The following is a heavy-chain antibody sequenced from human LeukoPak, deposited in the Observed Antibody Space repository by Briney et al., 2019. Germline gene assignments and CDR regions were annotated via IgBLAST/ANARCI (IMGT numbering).Heavy chain of an antibody. CDR3: ARGAVVLYYYYMDV. V-gene: IGHV4-39*07. CDR2: IYHSGNI. Sequence: SETLSLTCTVSGGSISSTTYYWGWIRQPPGKGLEWIGSIYHSGNIYYNPSLKSRVTISVDTSKNQFSLKLSSVTATDTAVYYCARGAVVLYYYYMDVWGKGTTVTISS. J-gene: IGHJ6*03. D-gene: IGHD6-19*01. CDR1: GGSISSTTYY.